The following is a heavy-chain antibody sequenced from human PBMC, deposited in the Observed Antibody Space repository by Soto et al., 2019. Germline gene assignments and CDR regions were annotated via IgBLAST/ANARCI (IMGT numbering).Heavy chain of an antibody. V-gene: IGHV4-38-2*01. CDR1: GYSISSGYY. CDR3: GRSGDDYGSYIDY. Sequence: SETLSLTCDVSGYSISSGYYWAWMRQPPGKGLEWIGSINHSGRTFHNPSLRSRVTISVDTSENQVSLRLNSVTAADTAMYYCGRSGDDYGSYIDYWGQGTLVTVSS. J-gene: IGHJ4*02. CDR2: INHSGRT. D-gene: IGHD4-17*01.